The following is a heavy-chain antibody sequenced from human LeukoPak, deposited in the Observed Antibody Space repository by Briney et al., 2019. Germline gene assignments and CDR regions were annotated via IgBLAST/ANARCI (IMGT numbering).Heavy chain of an antibody. Sequence: SETLSLTCSVSGGSISGYYWSWIRQPPGQTLEWIGYIYGSGSTNYNPSLQSRVTMSVDTSMNQFSLRLSSVTAADTAVYYCARFTYTTRPSDVWGKGTTVTVSS. D-gene: IGHD3-16*01. CDR3: ARFTYTTRPSDV. CDR1: GGSISGYY. CDR2: IYGSGST. V-gene: IGHV4-4*09. J-gene: IGHJ6*04.